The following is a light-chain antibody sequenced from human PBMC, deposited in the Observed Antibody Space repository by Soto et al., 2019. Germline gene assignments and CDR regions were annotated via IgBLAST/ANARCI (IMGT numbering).Light chain of an antibody. CDR1: QSIAYR. CDR2: DAS. CDR3: QQYQSYSWS. J-gene: IGKJ1*01. Sequence: DIQMTQSPSTLSASIGDRVTISCRASQSIAYRLAWYQQKPGTAPRLLIYDASSLEGGVPLRFSGSGSGTEFTLTISGLQPDDFSIYHFQQYQSYSWSFGQGTRVEIK. V-gene: IGKV1-5*01.